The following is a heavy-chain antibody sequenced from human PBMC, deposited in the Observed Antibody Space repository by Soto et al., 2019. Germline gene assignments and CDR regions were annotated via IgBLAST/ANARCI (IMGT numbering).Heavy chain of an antibody. CDR1: GFTFSSYA. Sequence: EVQLLDSGGGLVQPGGSLRLSCAASGFTFSSYAMNWVRQAPGKGLEWVSVISGSGDSTYYADSVKGRFTISRDKSNDTLDLRMNSLRTEDTAVYYCARRGPGTSFDSWGQGTLVTVSS. D-gene: IGHD6-13*01. J-gene: IGHJ4*02. V-gene: IGHV3-23*01. CDR3: ARRGPGTSFDS. CDR2: ISGSGDST.